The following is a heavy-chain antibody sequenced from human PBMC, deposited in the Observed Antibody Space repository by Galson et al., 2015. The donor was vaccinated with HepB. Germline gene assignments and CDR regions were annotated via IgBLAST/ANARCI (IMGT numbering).Heavy chain of an antibody. V-gene: IGHV3-23*01. CDR1: GFTFSSYA. Sequence: SLRLSCAASGFTFSSYAMSWVHQAPGKGLEWVSAISGSGGSTYYADSVKGRFTISRDNSKNTLYLQMNSLRAEDTAVYYCAKDRGMTTVTESDYWGPGTLVTVSS. D-gene: IGHD4-17*01. J-gene: IGHJ4*02. CDR2: ISGSGGST. CDR3: AKDRGMTTVTESDY.